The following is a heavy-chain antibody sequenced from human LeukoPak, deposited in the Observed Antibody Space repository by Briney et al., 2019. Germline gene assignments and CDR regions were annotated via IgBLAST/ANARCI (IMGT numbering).Heavy chain of an antibody. CDR3: ARPTGTTFGDAFDI. D-gene: IGHD1-1*01. J-gene: IGHJ3*02. V-gene: IGHV3-7*01. CDR1: EFTFPMYW. Sequence: GGSLRLSCAASEFTFPMYWMSWVRQAPGKGLEWVADIKQDGSEKYYVDSVKGRFTISRQNAKKSLFLQMNSLRAEDTAVYYCARPTGTTFGDAFDIWGQGTMVTVSS. CDR2: IKQDGSEK.